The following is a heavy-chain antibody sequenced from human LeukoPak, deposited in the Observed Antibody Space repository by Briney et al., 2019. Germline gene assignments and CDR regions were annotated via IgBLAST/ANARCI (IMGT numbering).Heavy chain of an antibody. J-gene: IGHJ4*02. Sequence: GGALRLSCAASGFNFSSYSMNWVRQAPGKGLEWVSSISSSSSYIYYADSVKGRFSISRDNSKNSLYLQMNSLRAEDTAVYYCARASSEMATIYFDYWGQGTLVTVSS. CDR1: GFNFSSYS. V-gene: IGHV3-21*01. CDR2: ISSSSSYI. CDR3: ARASSEMATIYFDY. D-gene: IGHD5-24*01.